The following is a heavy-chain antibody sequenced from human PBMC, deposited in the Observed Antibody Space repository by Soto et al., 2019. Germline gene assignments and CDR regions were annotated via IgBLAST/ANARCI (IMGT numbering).Heavy chain of an antibody. V-gene: IGHV4-34*01. D-gene: IGHD2-8*01. J-gene: IGHJ4*02. Sequence: PSETLSLTCAVYGGSFSGYYWSWIRQPPGKGLEWIGEINHSGSTNYNPSLKSRVTISVDTSKNQFSLKLSSVTAADTAIYYCASVRDWGQGTLVTVSS. CDR3: ASVRD. CDR2: INHSGST. CDR1: GGSFSGYY.